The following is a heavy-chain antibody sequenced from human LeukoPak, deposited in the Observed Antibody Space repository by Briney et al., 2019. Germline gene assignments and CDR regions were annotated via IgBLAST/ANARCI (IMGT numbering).Heavy chain of an antibody. CDR3: ATDSYGSFDY. CDR1: GGTFSSYA. Sequence: SVKVSFKSSGGTFSSYANGWVRQAPGQGLEWMGRIIPILGIANYAQKFQGRVTITADKSTSTAYMELSSLRSEDTAVYYCATDSYGSFDYWGQGTLVTVSS. D-gene: IGHD5-18*01. V-gene: IGHV1-69*04. J-gene: IGHJ4*02. CDR2: IIPILGIA.